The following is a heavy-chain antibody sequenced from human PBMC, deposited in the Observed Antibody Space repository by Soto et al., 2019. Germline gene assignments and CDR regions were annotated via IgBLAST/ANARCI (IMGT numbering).Heavy chain of an antibody. V-gene: IGHV1-69*06. CDR1: GGTFSDFT. CDR2: IIPMIGAT. D-gene: IGHD2-15*01. Sequence: QVQLVQSGSEVKKPGSSVKVSCKASGGTFSDFTLSWLRQSPGRGLEWMGGIIPMIGATNNAQKLKGRLTITADKSTGTVYMELNSLRSDDTAVYYCARYWSAGTLYGAFDIWGQGTEVTVSP. J-gene: IGHJ3*02. CDR3: ARYWSAGTLYGAFDI.